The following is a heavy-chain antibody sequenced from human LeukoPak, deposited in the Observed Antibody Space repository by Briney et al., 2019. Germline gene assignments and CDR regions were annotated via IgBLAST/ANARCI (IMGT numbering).Heavy chain of an antibody. Sequence: PGGSLRLSCAASGFTFSDHGMHWVRQAPGKGLGWVAIIWYNGSKKYYAESVKGRFTISRDNSKNTLYLQMSSLRAEDTAVYYCARDPYGSGDGYFDYWGQGTLVTVSS. J-gene: IGHJ4*02. CDR1: GFTFSDHG. D-gene: IGHD3-10*01. CDR2: IWYNGSKK. CDR3: ARDPYGSGDGYFDY. V-gene: IGHV3-33*01.